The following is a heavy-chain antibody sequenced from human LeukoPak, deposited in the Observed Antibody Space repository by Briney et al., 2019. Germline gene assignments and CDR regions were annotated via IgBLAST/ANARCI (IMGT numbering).Heavy chain of an antibody. Sequence: PGGSLRLSCSASGFTVSSNYMSWVRQAPGKGLEWVSVIYSGGSTYYADSVKGRFTISRDNSKNTLYLQMNSLRAEDTAVYYCARGGDYGDYADAFDIWGQGTMVTVSS. V-gene: IGHV3-53*01. CDR3: ARGGDYGDYADAFDI. J-gene: IGHJ3*02. CDR2: IYSGGST. CDR1: GFTVSSNY. D-gene: IGHD4-17*01.